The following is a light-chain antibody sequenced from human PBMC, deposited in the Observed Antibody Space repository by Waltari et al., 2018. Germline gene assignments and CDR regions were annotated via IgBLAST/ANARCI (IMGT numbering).Light chain of an antibody. J-gene: IGKJ4*01. CDR1: QDISNC. Sequence: DIQMTQSPSSVSASVGDRVTITFRASQDISNCIAWYQQKPGKAPKLLIYGASNLQSGVPSRFSGSGSATDFALTISSLQPEDFATYYCQQTDSFPLTFGGGTKVEIK. CDR2: GAS. V-gene: IGKV1-12*01. CDR3: QQTDSFPLT.